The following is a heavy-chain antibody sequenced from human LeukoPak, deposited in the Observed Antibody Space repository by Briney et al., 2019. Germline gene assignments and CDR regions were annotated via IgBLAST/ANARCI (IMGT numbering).Heavy chain of an antibody. J-gene: IGHJ6*03. D-gene: IGHD4-17*01. Sequence: PSETLSLTCTVSGGSISSYYWSWIRQPPGKGLEWIGYIYYSGSTNHNPSLKSRVTISVDTSKNQFSLKLSSVTAADTAVYYCARVQGDYFYYYYYMDVWGKGTTVTVSS. V-gene: IGHV4-59*01. CDR2: IYYSGST. CDR3: ARVQGDYFYYYYYMDV. CDR1: GGSISSYY.